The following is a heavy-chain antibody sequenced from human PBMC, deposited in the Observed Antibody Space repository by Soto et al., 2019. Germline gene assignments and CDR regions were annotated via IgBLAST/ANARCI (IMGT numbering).Heavy chain of an antibody. D-gene: IGHD3-10*01. V-gene: IGHV3-30*13. J-gene: IGHJ4*02. CDR1: VFTFNTYA. CDR3: ARSFRVSAPVYDFDY. CDR2: ISYDGSNK. Sequence: LRLSCAAAVFTFNTYAMTLGRHTTGKGLEWVADISYDGSNKYYVDSVKGRFTISRENSKNRLYLQRNSLRVEDTAVYYCARSFRVSAPVYDFDYWGQGTLVTIAS.